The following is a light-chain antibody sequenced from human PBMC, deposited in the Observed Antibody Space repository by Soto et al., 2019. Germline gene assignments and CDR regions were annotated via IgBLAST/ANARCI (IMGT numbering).Light chain of an antibody. CDR2: DVS. J-gene: IGLJ1*01. V-gene: IGLV2-14*01. CDR1: SSDVGGYNY. Sequence: QSALTQPASVSGSPGQSITISCTGTSSDVGGYNYVSWYQQHPGKAPKFMIYDVSNRPSGVSNRFSGSKSGNTASLTTSGLQAEDEADYYCSSYTSSSTLYVFGTGTKLTVL. CDR3: SSYTSSSTLYV.